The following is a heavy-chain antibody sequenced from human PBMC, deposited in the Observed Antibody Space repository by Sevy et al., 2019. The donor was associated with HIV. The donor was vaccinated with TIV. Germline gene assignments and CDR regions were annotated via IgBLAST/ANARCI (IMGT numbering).Heavy chain of an antibody. CDR1: GFTFSSYD. Sequence: GGSLRLSCAASGFTFSSYDMHWVRQATGKGLEWVSAIGTAGDPYYPGPVKGRFTISRENAKNSLYLQMNSLRAGDTAVYYCARGRITMVQGVIPYFDYWGQGTLVTVSS. J-gene: IGHJ4*02. CDR3: ARGRITMVQGVIPYFDY. D-gene: IGHD3-10*01. CDR2: IGTAGDP. V-gene: IGHV3-13*05.